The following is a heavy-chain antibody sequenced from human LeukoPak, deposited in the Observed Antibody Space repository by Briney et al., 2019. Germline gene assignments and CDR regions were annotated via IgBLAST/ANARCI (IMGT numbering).Heavy chain of an antibody. CDR3: TTRGEQRPQSKFDY. CDR1: GFIFSCCG. J-gene: IGHJ4*02. Sequence: GGSLRLSCAASGFIFSCCGMHWVRQAPGKGLEWVALISFDGSNEYYADSVKGRFTISRDNSKNTLYLQMNSLRTEDTAVYYCTTRGEQRPQSKFDYWGQGTLVTVSS. CDR2: ISFDGSNE. D-gene: IGHD6-25*01. V-gene: IGHV3-30*03.